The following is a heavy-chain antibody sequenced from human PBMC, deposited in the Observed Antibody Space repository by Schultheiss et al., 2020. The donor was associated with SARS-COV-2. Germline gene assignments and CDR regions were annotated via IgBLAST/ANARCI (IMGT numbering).Heavy chain of an antibody. CDR3: ASFVVVPAAEYFQH. CDR1: GHTFTTYY. Sequence: ASVKVSCKASGHTFTTYYIHWVRQAPGQGLEWMGWINPNSGGTNYAQKFQGRVTMTRDTSISTAYMELSRLRSDDTAVYYCASFVVVPAAEYFQHWGQGTLVTVSS. D-gene: IGHD2-2*01. V-gene: IGHV1-2*02. J-gene: IGHJ1*01. CDR2: INPNSGGT.